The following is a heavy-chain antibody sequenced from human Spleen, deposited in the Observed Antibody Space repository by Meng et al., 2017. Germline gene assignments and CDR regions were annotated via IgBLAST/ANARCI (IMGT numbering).Heavy chain of an antibody. CDR1: GFSLSNARMG. CDR2: IFSNDEK. D-gene: IGHD3-22*01. V-gene: IGHV2-26*01. Sequence: SGPTLVKPTETLTLTCTVSGFSLSNARMGVSWIRQPPGKALEWLAHIFSNDEKSYSTSLKSRLTISKDTSKSQAVLTMTNMDPVDTATYYCARTYYYDSSGYRKFDYWGQGTLVTVSS. J-gene: IGHJ4*02. CDR3: ARTYYYDSSGYRKFDY.